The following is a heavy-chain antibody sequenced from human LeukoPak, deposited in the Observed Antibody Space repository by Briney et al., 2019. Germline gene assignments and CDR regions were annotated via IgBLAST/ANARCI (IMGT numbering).Heavy chain of an antibody. CDR1: GFTFSSYA. CDR2: ISYDGSNK. CDR3: AKSIVVVPAATDY. V-gene: IGHV3-30-3*02. D-gene: IGHD2-2*01. Sequence: TGGSLRLSCAASGFTFSSYAMHWVRQAPGKGLEWVAVISYDGSNKYYADSVKGRFTISRDNSKNTLYLQMNSLRAEDTAVYYCAKSIVVVPAATDYWGQGTLVTVSS. J-gene: IGHJ4*02.